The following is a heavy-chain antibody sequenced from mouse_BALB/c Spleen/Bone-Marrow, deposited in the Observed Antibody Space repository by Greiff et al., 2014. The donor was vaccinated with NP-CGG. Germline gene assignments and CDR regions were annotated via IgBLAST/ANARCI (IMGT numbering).Heavy chain of an antibody. CDR2: INPNNGDT. Sequence: QVQLKQSGAELVKPGTSVKLSCKASGYTFTTHYIYWVKQRPGQGLKWIGEINPNNGDTNFNEKFKSKATLTVDKSSSTAYMQRISLTSDEASFYYCTGLSFLRGYFDYWGQGTTLTVSS. CDR1: GYTFTTHY. CDR3: TGLSFLRGYFDY. V-gene: IGHV1S81*02. J-gene: IGHJ2*01. D-gene: IGHD1-2*01.